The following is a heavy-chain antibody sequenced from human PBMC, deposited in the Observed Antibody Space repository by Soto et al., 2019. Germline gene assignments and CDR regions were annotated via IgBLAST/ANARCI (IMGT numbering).Heavy chain of an antibody. CDR1: GFTFSTYA. CDR3: AKNLWFGELFDP. J-gene: IGHJ5*02. Sequence: GGSLRLSCAASGFTFSTYAMSWVRQAPGKGLEWVSAISGSGGSTYYADSVKGRFTVSRDNSRNTLYLQMNSLRAEDTAVYYCAKNLWFGELFDPWGQGTLVTVSS. V-gene: IGHV3-23*01. CDR2: ISGSGGST. D-gene: IGHD3-10*01.